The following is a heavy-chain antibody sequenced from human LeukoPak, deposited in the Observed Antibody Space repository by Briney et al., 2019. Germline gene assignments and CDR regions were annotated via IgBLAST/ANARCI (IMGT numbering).Heavy chain of an antibody. CDR3: ARVPSAGTGLAY. J-gene: IGHJ4*02. CDR2: ISDSGGS. D-gene: IGHD6-13*01. Sequence: PSETLSLTCTVSGGSVSSGISYSSWIRQPPGEGLEWIAYISDSGGSDYNPSLRGRVTISLDTSKKQFSLRLTSVTAADTAVYYCARVPSAGTGLAYWGQGTLVTVSS. CDR1: GGSVSSGISY. V-gene: IGHV4-61*01.